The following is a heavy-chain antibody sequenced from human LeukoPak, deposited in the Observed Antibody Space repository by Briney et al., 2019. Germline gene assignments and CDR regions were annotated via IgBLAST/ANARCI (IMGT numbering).Heavy chain of an antibody. CDR3: ARAKSHYDFWSGYPDYYYGMDV. CDR2: INPNSGGT. J-gene: IGHJ6*02. V-gene: IGHV1-2*02. Sequence: GASVKVSCKASGYTFTGYYMHWVRQAPGQGLEWMGWINPNSGGTNYAQKFQGRVTMTRDTSISTAYMELSRLRPDDTAVYYCARAKSHYDFWSGYPDYYYGMDVWGQGTTVTVSS. CDR1: GYTFTGYY. D-gene: IGHD3-3*01.